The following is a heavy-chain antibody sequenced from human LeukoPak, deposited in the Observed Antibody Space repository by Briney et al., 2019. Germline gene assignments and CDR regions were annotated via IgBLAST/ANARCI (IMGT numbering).Heavy chain of an antibody. D-gene: IGHD1-26*01. CDR1: GGSISSYY. Sequence: SETLSLTCTVSGGSISSYYWSWIRQPPGKGLEWIGYIYYSGSTNYNPSLKSRVTISVDTSKNQFSLKLSSVTAADTAVYYCARVLRGSYYPNWFDPWGQGTLVTVSS. CDR2: IYYSGST. CDR3: ARVLRGSYYPNWFDP. J-gene: IGHJ5*02. V-gene: IGHV4-59*01.